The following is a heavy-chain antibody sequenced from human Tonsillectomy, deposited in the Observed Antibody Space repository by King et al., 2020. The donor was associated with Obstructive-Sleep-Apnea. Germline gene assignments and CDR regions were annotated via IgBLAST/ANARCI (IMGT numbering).Heavy chain of an antibody. D-gene: IGHD2-2*01. CDR1: GYSFTGYN. Sequence: VQLVESGAEAKKPGASVKVSCKASGYSFTGYNMHWVRQAPGQGLEWMGWINPNSGGTNYAQKFQGRVTMTRDTSISTAYMELSRLRSDDTAVYYCAGVTAQKGTRYCSSTSCSPPSYYYGMDVWGQGTTVTVSS. J-gene: IGHJ6*02. CDR2: INPNSGGT. V-gene: IGHV1-2*02. CDR3: AGVTAQKGTRYCSSTSCSPPSYYYGMDV.